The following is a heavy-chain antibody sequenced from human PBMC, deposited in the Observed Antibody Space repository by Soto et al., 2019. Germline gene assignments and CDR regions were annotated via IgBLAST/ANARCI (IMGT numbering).Heavy chain of an antibody. CDR2: IKSKTDGGTT. CDR3: TTEYYDFWSGYYTRGWFDP. Sequence: VQLVESGGGLVKPGGSLRLSCAASGFTFSNAWMSWVRQAPGKGLEWVGRIKSKTDGGTTDYAAPVKGRFTISRDDSKNTLYLQMNSLKTEDTAVYYCTTEYYDFWSGYYTRGWFDPWGQGTLVTVSS. V-gene: IGHV3-15*01. CDR1: GFTFSNAW. J-gene: IGHJ5*02. D-gene: IGHD3-3*01.